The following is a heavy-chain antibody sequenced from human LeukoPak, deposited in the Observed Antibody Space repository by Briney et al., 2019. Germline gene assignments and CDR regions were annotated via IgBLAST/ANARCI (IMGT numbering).Heavy chain of an antibody. D-gene: IGHD5-12*01. CDR3: ARDIWESGYAPKGAYYYYMDV. V-gene: IGHV1-69*01. Sequence: SVKVSCKASGGTFSSYAISWVRQAPGQGLEWMGGIIPIFGTANCAQKFQGRVTITADESTSTAYMELSSLRSEDTAVYYCARDIWESGYAPKGAYYYYMDVWGKGTTVTVSS. CDR1: GGTFSSYA. J-gene: IGHJ6*03. CDR2: IIPIFGTA.